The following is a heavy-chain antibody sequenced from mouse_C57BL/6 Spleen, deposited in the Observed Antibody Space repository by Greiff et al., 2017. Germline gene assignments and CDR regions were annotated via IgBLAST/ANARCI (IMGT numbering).Heavy chain of an antibody. CDR1: GFTFTDYY. J-gene: IGHJ2*01. D-gene: IGHD1-1*01. Sequence: VHVKQSGPVLVKPGPSVKISCKASGFTFTDYYMHWVKQSHGKSLEWIGLVYPYNGGTSYNQKFKGKATLTVDTSSSTAYMERNSLTSEDSAVYYCARDQEGYYGVYFDYWGQGTTLTVSS. CDR3: ARDQEGYYGVYFDY. CDR2: VYPYNGGT. V-gene: IGHV1-36*01.